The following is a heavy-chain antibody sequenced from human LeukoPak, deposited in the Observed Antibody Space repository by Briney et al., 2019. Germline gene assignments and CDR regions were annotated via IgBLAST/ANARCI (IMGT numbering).Heavy chain of an antibody. Sequence: SETLSLTCTVSGGSISSSYSYWGWIRQPPGKGLEWIGYIYYSGSSYYNPSLRSRVTISVDTSKNHFSLKLSSVTAADTAVYYCARNRDGYNSFDYWGQGTLVTVSS. CDR1: GGSISSSYSY. D-gene: IGHD5-24*01. V-gene: IGHV4-31*03. CDR3: ARNRDGYNSFDY. CDR2: IYYSGSS. J-gene: IGHJ4*02.